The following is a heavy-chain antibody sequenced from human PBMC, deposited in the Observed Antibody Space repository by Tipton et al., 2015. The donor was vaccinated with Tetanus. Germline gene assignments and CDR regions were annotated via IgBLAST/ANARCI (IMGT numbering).Heavy chain of an antibody. D-gene: IGHD3-10*01. Sequence: TLSLTCTVSGGSISTYFWSWIRQPPGKGLEWIGYIYYSGSTSNNPSLKSRVTVSVDTSKNQFSLTLSSVTADDTAVYYCARGGDPYRGQYWYFDLRGRGSLVTVSS. CDR1: GGSISTYF. J-gene: IGHJ2*01. CDR3: ARGGDPYRGQYWYFDL. CDR2: IYYSGST. V-gene: IGHV4-59*01.